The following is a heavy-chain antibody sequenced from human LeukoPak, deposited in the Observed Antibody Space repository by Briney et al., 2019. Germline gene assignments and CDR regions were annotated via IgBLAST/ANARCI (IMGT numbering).Heavy chain of an antibody. D-gene: IGHD4-17*01. CDR2: IYYSGCT. V-gene: IGHV4-39*01. CDR3: ARHMSGDYEFDY. Sequence: SETLSLTCTVSGGSISSSSYYWGWIRQPPGKGLEWIGSIYYSGCTYYNPSLKSRVTISVDTSKNQFSLKLSSVTAADTAVYYCARHMSGDYEFDYWGQGTLVTVSS. CDR1: GGSISSSSYY. J-gene: IGHJ4*02.